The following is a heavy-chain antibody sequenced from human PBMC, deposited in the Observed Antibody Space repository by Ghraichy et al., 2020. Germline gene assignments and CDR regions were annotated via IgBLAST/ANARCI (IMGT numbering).Heavy chain of an antibody. CDR1: GASVSSGSYY. CDR3: ARCYYGSGSYLGQ. CDR2: IYYSGIT. V-gene: IGHV4-61*01. J-gene: IGHJ4*02. Sequence: SQTLSLTCTVSGASVSSGSYYWNWIRQPPGKGLECLGYIYYSGITNYNPSLKSRVTISIDTSMNQFSLKLTSVTAADTAVYYCARCYYGSGSYLGQWGQGTPVTVSA. D-gene: IGHD3-10*01.